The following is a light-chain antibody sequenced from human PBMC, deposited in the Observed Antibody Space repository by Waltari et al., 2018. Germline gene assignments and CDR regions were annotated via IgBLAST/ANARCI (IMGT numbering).Light chain of an antibody. CDR2: DAS. J-gene: IGKJ5*01. CDR3: QQRSNWPPIT. V-gene: IGKV3-11*01. CDR1: QSVGSS. Sequence: EIVLTQSPVTLSLAPGERATLSCWASQSVGSSLAWYQQKPGQAPRLLRYDASNRATGVPARFNGSGSVTDFTLTIISLQSEDSAVYYCQQRSNWPPITFGQGTRLEIK.